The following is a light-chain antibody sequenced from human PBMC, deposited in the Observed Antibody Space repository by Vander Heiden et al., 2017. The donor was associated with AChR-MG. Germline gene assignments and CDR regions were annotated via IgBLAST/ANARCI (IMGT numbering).Light chain of an antibody. CDR1: KLGDKY. CDR2: QDS. Sequence: SYELTQPPSVSVSPGQTASITCSGDKLGDKYACWYQQKPGQSPVLVIYQDSKRPSGIPERFSGSNSGNKATLTISGTQAMDEAYYYCQAWDSSTVVFGGGTKL. J-gene: IGLJ2*01. CDR3: QAWDSSTVV. V-gene: IGLV3-1*01.